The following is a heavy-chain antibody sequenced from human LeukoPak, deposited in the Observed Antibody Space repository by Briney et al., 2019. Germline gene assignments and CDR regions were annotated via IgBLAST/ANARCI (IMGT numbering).Heavy chain of an antibody. CDR2: ISSSSSTI. Sequence: PGGSLRLSRAASGFTFSSYSMNWVRQAPGKGLEWVSYISSSSSTIYYADSVKGRFTISRDNAKNSLYLQMNSLRAEDTAVYYCARDPGGYIDYWGQGTLVTVSS. V-gene: IGHV3-48*01. J-gene: IGHJ4*02. CDR1: GFTFSSYS. D-gene: IGHD5-12*01. CDR3: ARDPGGYIDY.